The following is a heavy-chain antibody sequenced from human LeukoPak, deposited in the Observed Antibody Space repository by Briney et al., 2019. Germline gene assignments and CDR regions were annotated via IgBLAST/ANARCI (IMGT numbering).Heavy chain of an antibody. V-gene: IGHV3-15*01. CDR2: IKSKTDGGTT. CDR3: TTVWIDYSKGGLDY. Sequence: GGSLRLSCAASAFTFSNAWMSWVRQAPGKGLEWVGRIKSKTDGGTTDYAAPVKGRFTISRDDSKNTLYLQMNSLKTEDTAVYYCTTVWIDYSKGGLDYWGQGTLVTVSS. J-gene: IGHJ4*02. CDR1: AFTFSNAW. D-gene: IGHD4-11*01.